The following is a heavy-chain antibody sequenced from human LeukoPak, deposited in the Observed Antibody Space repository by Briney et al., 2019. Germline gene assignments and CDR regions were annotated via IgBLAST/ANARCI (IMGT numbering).Heavy chain of an antibody. J-gene: IGHJ4*02. CDR1: GFTFSSYG. D-gene: IGHD3-3*01. CDR3: AKDLSRSGYYKY. Sequence: PGGSLRLSCAASGFTFSSYGMHWVRQAPGKGLEWVAVISYDGSNKYYADSVKGRFTISRDNSKNTLYLQMNSLRAEDTAVYYCAKDLSRSGYYKYWGQGTLVTVSS. CDR2: ISYDGSNK. V-gene: IGHV3-30*18.